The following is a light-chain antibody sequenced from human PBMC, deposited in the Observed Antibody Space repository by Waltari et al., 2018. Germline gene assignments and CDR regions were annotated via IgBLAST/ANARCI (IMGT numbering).Light chain of an antibody. V-gene: IGKV3-15*01. CDR2: GAS. J-gene: IGKJ4*01. CDR3: QQYNNWPLT. Sequence: EIVMTQSPATLSVSPGASATLPCRASQSVSSTLAWYQQKPGQTPRLLIYGASTRATGIPARFSGSGSGTEFTLTISSLQSEDFAVYFCQQYNNWPLTFGGGTKVEIK. CDR1: QSVSST.